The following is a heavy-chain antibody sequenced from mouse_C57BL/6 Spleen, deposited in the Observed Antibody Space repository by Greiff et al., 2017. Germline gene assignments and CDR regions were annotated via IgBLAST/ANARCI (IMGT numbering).Heavy chain of an antibody. V-gene: IGHV2-5*01. J-gene: IGHJ1*03. Sequence: VQLVESGPGLVQPSQSLSITCTVSGFSLTSYGVHWVRQSPGKGLEWLGVIWRGGSTDYNAAFMSRLSITNDNSKSQVFFKMNSLQADDTAIYSCASITTPLVWGTGTTVTVSS. CDR1: GFSLTSYG. D-gene: IGHD1-1*01. CDR2: IWRGGST. CDR3: ASITTPLV.